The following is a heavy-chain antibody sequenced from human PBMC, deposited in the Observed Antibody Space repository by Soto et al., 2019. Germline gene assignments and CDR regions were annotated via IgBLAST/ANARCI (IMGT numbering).Heavy chain of an antibody. Sequence: QVQLVESGGGVVQPGRSLRLSCAVSGFSLSDYAMHWVRQAPGKGLVWVDVMSSDGRTKTYGDSVKGRFTISRDDPENTLCLQMNSLRAEDTAVYYCARQHDTWSTWYRFGYWGQGTLVTVSS. CDR2: MSSDGRTK. V-gene: IGHV3-30*04. CDR1: GFSLSDYA. CDR3: ARQHDTWSTWYRFGY. D-gene: IGHD6-13*01. J-gene: IGHJ4*02.